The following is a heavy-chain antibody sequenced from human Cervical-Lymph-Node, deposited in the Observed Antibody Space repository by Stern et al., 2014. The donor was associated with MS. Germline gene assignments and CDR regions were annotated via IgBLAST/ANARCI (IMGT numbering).Heavy chain of an antibody. CDR1: GGSISSSSFY. CDR3: ARIYYDSSGYRRLGVYYSDY. V-gene: IGHV4-39*01. CDR2: IYYSGST. D-gene: IGHD3-22*01. Sequence: QLQLQESGPGLVQPSETLSLTCSVSGGSISSSSFYWGWIRQPPGKGLEWIGNIYYSGSTYYTPSLKSRVTISADTSKNQFSRKLSSVTAADTAVYYCARIYYDSSGYRRLGVYYSDYWGQGNLVTVSA. J-gene: IGHJ4*02.